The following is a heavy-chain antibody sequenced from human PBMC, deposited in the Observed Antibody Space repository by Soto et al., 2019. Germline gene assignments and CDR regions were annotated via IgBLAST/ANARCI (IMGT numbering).Heavy chain of an antibody. V-gene: IGHV4-31*03. J-gene: IGHJ5*02. Sequence: SETLSLTCTVSGGSISSGGYYWSWIRQHPGKGLEWIGYIYYSGSTYYNPSLKSRVTISVDTSKNQFSLKLSSVTAADTAVYYCARAPSYDFWSGYYTGNWFDPWGQGTLVTVSS. CDR3: ARAPSYDFWSGYYTGNWFDP. CDR1: GGSISSGGYY. D-gene: IGHD3-3*01. CDR2: IYYSGST.